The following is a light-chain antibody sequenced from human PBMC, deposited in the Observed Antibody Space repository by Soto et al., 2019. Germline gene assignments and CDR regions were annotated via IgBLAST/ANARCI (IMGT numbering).Light chain of an antibody. CDR2: KPS. J-gene: IGKJ1*01. CDR3: QQYNGYGSWT. Sequence: DIQMTQSPSTLSASVGDRVTITCRASQSISSCMAWYQQKQGKAPKRLIYKPSTLESGVPSRFSGSASGTAFTLTTSSLQPDDFATNYCQQYNGYGSWTFGQGTKVEIK. V-gene: IGKV1-5*03. CDR1: QSISSC.